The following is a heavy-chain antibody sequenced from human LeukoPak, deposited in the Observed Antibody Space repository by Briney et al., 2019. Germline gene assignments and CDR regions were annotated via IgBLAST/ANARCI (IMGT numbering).Heavy chain of an antibody. J-gene: IGHJ4*02. D-gene: IGHD5-24*01. CDR2: ISTVNANT. Sequence: GASVKVSCKPSGYTFTNYGISWVRQAPGQGLEWMGWISTVNANTKNAQKFQGRVTMTTDTSTSTAYMELRSLRSDDTAVYYCARSRGDGSNFFFDYWGQGTLVTVSP. V-gene: IGHV1-18*01. CDR1: GYTFTNYG. CDR3: ARSRGDGSNFFFDY.